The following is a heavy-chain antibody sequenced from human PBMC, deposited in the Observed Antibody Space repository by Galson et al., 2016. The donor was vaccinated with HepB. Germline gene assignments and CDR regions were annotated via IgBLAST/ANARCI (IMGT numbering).Heavy chain of an antibody. CDR2: MNQDGSAT. V-gene: IGHV3-7*03. D-gene: IGHD1-26*01. J-gene: IGHJ6*02. CDR1: GYIFRRYW. CDR3: AREPGADV. Sequence: SLRLSCAGSGYIFRRYWMSWVRQAPGKGLEWVANMNQDGSATNYVDSVKGRFTISRDNTKNSLYLQMNNLRVDDTAVYYCAREPGADVWGQGTTVIVSS.